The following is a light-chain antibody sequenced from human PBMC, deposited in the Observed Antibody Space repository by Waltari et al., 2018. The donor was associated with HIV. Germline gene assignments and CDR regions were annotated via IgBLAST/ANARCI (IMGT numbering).Light chain of an antibody. J-gene: IGLJ3*02. CDR3: AAWDDSLNGPWV. V-gene: IGLV1-44*01. CDR2: SNS. Sequence: QSVLTQPPSASGTPGQRVTISCSGSRPNIGSTTVHWNQQLPGTAPKLLIYSNSQRPSGVPDRFSGSKSGTSASLAISGLQSEDEADYYCAAWDDSLNGPWVFGGGTKLTVL. CDR1: RPNIGSTT.